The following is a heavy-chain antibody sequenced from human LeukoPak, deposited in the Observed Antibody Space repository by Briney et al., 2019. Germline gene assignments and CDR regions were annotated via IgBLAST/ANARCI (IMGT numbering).Heavy chain of an antibody. CDR1: GGSISSGDYS. Sequence: SQTLSLTCTVSGGSISSGDYSWTWIRQPAGKGLEWIGRVFSSGTTNYNPSLKSRVTISIDTSKNQFSLKLNSVTAADTAVYYCARDLGEYVPCWFDPWGQGALVTVSS. CDR2: VFSSGTT. D-gene: IGHD3-10*02. V-gene: IGHV4-61*02. CDR3: ARDLGEYVPCWFDP. J-gene: IGHJ5*02.